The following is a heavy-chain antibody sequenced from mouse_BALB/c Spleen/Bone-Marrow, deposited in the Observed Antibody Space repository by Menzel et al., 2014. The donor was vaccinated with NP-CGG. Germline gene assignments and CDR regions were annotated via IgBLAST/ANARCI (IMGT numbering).Heavy chain of an antibody. J-gene: IGHJ4*01. CDR3: TRSRRAMDY. Sequence: QVQLQQSGAELVKPGASVKLSCKASGYTFTSYYMYWVKQRPGQGLEWIGEINPSNGGTNFNEKFKHKATLTVDKSSSTAYMQLSSLTSEDSAVYYCTRSRRAMDYWGQGTSVTVSS. CDR1: GYTFTSYY. D-gene: IGHD2-12*01. V-gene: IGHV1S81*02. CDR2: INPSNGGT.